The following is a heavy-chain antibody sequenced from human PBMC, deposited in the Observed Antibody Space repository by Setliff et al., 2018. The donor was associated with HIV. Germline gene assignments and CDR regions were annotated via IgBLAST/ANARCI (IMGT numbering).Heavy chain of an antibody. J-gene: IGHJ4*02. V-gene: IGHV4-4*02. CDR1: GGSISTDNW. D-gene: IGHD6-19*01. CDR2: ISPSGRT. CDR3: ATGITVAPDY. Sequence: PSETLSLTCAVSGGSISTDNWWNWVRQTPGKGLEWIGEISPSGRTNYNPSLKSRVNISVDTSKNQFSLRLSSVTAADTAVYYCATGITVAPDYWGQGSLVTVSS.